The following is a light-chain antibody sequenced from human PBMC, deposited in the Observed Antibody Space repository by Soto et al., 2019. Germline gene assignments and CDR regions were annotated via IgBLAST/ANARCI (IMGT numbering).Light chain of an antibody. CDR2: EDF. Sequence: QSVLTQPASVSGSPGQSITISCTGTSSDVGSGNFVSWYQHYPGKAPQLIIYEDFKRPSGVSSRFSGSKSGNTASLTISGLQAEDEAEYYCCSHAGRDTYVFGTGTKLTVL. J-gene: IGLJ1*01. CDR1: SSDVGSGNF. V-gene: IGLV2-23*01. CDR3: CSHAGRDTYV.